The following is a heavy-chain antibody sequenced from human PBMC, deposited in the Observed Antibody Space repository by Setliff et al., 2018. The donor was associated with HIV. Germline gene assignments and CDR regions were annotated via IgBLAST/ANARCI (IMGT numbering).Heavy chain of an antibody. V-gene: IGHV1-18*01. CDR3: ARDGFVDRATGTTHLDS. Sequence: ASVKVSCKASGYTFIHFGISWARQAPGQGLEWMGWISTYNGSTIYAQKFQGRVTMTTDTSTSTAYMELRSLRSDDTALYYCARDGFVDRATGTTHLDSWGQGTLVTVSS. CDR1: GYTFIHFG. CDR2: ISTYNGST. J-gene: IGHJ4*02. D-gene: IGHD1-1*01.